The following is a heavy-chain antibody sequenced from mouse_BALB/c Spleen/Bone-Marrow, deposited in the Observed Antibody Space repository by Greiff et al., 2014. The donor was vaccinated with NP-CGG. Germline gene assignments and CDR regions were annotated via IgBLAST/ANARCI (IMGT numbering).Heavy chain of an antibody. J-gene: IGHJ1*01. CDR2: IFPGDVDT. CDR3: AREVGRGGYFDV. V-gene: IGHV1S56*01. D-gene: IGHD1-1*02. CDR1: GYTFTNYY. Sequence: VQLVESGPELVMPGTSVKISCKASGYTFTNYYIHWLKQRPGQGLEWIGWIFPGDVDTNYNEKFKGKATLTADESSSTAYMQLSSPTSEDSAVYFCAREVGRGGYFDVWGAGTTVTVSS.